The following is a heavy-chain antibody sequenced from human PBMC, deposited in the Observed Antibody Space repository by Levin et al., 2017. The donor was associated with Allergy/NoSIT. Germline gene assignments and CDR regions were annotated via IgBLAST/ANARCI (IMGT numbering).Heavy chain of an antibody. V-gene: IGHV4-31*02. Sequence: SETLSLTCTVSGGSISSGGYYWSWIRQHPGKGLEWIGYIYYSGSTYYNPSLKSRVTISVDTSKNQFSLKLSSVTAADTAVYYCARVRSPYYFDYWGQGTLVTVSS. D-gene: IGHD3-3*01. J-gene: IGHJ4*02. CDR2: IYYSGST. CDR3: ARVRSPYYFDY. CDR1: GGSISSGGYY.